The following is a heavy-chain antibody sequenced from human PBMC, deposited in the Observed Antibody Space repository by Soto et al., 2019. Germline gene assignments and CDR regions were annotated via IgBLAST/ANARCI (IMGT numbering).Heavy chain of an antibody. CDR2: IIPIFGTA. J-gene: IGHJ6*02. D-gene: IGHD6-19*01. Sequence: QVQLVQSGAEVKKPGSSVKVSCKASGGTFSSYAISWVRQAPGQGLEWMGGIIPIFGTANYAQKFQGRVTITADESTSTAYMELSSLRSEDTAVYYGARSLGVAGTSLYYSYGMDVWGQGTTVTVSS. CDR3: ARSLGVAGTSLYYSYGMDV. CDR1: GGTFSSYA. V-gene: IGHV1-69*01.